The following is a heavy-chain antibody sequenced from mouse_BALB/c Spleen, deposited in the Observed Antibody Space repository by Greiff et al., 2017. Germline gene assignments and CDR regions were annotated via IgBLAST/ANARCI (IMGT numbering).Heavy chain of an antibody. V-gene: IGHV5-6-4*01. D-gene: IGHD3-3*01. CDR2: ISSGGSYT. CDR3: TRDMGW. CDR1: GFTFSSYT. J-gene: IGHJ3*01. Sequence: EVNVVESGGGLVKPGGSLKLSCAASGFTFSSYTMSWVRQTPEKGLGWVATISSGGSYTYYPDSVKGRFTISRDNAKNTLYLQMSSLKSEDTAMYYCTRDMGWGGQGTLVTVSA.